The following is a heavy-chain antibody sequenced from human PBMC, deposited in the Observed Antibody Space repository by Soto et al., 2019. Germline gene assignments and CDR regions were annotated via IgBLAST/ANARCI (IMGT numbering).Heavy chain of an antibody. V-gene: IGHV3-21*01. CDR3: ARDLGSGWYVPYYMDV. Sequence: GGSLRLSCAASGFTFSSYSMNWVHQAPGKGLEWVSSISSSSSYIYYADSVKGRFTISRDNAKNSLYLQMNSLRAEDTAVYYCARDLGSGWYVPYYMDVWGKGTTVTVSS. CDR2: ISSSSSYI. J-gene: IGHJ6*03. D-gene: IGHD6-19*01. CDR1: GFTFSSYS.